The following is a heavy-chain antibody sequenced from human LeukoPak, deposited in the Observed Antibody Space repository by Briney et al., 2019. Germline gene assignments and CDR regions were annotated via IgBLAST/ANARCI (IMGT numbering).Heavy chain of an antibody. CDR3: ARPYTKIELWFGEPDYSYMDV. Sequence: GASVKVSCKASGYTFTSYDINWVRQAPGQGLEWMGWINPRSGGTKYAQKFQGRVTMTRDTSISTAYMELSRLTSDDTAVYYCARPYTKIELWFGEPDYSYMDVWGKGTTVTISS. CDR2: INPRSGGT. V-gene: IGHV1-2*02. D-gene: IGHD3-10*01. J-gene: IGHJ6*03. CDR1: GYTFTSYD.